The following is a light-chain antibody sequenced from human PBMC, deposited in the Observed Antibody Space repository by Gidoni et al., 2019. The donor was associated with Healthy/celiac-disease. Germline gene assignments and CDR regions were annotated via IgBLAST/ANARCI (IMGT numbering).Light chain of an antibody. J-gene: IGKJ4*01. V-gene: IGKV1-5*03. CDR2: KAS. CDR1: QSISSW. CDR3: QPYNSYPLT. Sequence: DIQMPQSPSTLSASVVARVTITCRPSQSISSWLAWYQQKPGKAPKLLIYKASSLESGVPSRFSGSGSGTEFTLTLISLQPDDLATYYCQPYNSYPLTFGGGTKVESK.